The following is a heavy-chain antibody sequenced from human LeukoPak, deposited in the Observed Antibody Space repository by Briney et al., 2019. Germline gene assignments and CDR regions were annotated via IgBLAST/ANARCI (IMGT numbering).Heavy chain of an antibody. CDR3: ARDSSRTAVATRSEFDP. V-gene: IGHV4-31*03. J-gene: IGHJ5*02. CDR2: IYYSGST. CDR1: GGSISSGGYY. Sequence: SETLSPTCTVSGGSISSGGYYWSWIRQHPGKGLEWIGYIYYSGSTYYNPSLKSRVTISVDTSKNQFSLKLSSVTAADTAVYYCARDSSRTAVATRSEFDPWGQGTLVTVSS. D-gene: IGHD6-19*01.